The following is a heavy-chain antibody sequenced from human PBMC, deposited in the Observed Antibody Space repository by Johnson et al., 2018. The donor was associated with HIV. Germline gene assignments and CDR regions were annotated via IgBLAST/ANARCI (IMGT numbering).Heavy chain of an antibody. CDR3: AKDLETGDDYVWGSYQLGAFDI. Sequence: QMLLVESGGGVVQPGGSLRLSCAASGFTFSGYGMHWVRQAPGKGLEWVSVIYSGGSTYYADSVKGRFTISRDNSKNTLYLQMNSLRAEDTAVYYCAKDLETGDDYVWGSYQLGAFDIWGQGTMVTVSS. CDR2: IYSGGST. D-gene: IGHD3-16*02. J-gene: IGHJ3*02. CDR1: GFTFSGYG. V-gene: IGHV3-NL1*01.